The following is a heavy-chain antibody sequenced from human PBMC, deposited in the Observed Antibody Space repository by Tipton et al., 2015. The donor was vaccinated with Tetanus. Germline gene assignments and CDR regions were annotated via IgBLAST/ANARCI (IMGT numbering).Heavy chain of an antibody. J-gene: IGHJ4*02. Sequence: TLSLTCTVSGASINAGGYLWTWVRQHPGKGLEWIGTMYNSGATYYNPPLKGRVTISGDTSKNQFSLKLASVTAADSAVYFCARANYDSSKKGPFDAWGQGILVIVSA. CDR3: ARANYDSSKKGPFDA. D-gene: IGHD3-3*01. CDR2: MYNSGAT. CDR1: GASINAGGYL. V-gene: IGHV4-30-2*03.